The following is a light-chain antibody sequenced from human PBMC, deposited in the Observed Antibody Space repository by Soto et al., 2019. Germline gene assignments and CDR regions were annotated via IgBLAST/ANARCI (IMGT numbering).Light chain of an antibody. CDR3: AAWDDSLRGRV. CDR2: RNN. Sequence: QSVPTQPPSASGTPGLRVTISCSGSSSNIGGNFVYWYQHLPGTAPKVLIYRNNQRPSGVPDRFSGSKAGTSASLAISGLRSEDEGDYYCAAWDDSLRGRVFGTGTKLTVL. V-gene: IGLV1-47*01. CDR1: SSNIGGNF. J-gene: IGLJ1*01.